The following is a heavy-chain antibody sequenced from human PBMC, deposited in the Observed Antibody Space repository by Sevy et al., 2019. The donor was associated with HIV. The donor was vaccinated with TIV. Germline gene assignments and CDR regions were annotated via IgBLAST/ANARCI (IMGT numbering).Heavy chain of an antibody. D-gene: IGHD6-6*01. V-gene: IGHV3-11*01. CDR2: ISSSGSTI. CDR1: GFTFSDYY. Sequence: GGSLRLSCAASGFTFSDYYMSWIRQAPGKGLEWVSYISSSGSTIYYADSVKGRFSISRGNGKNSLYLQMNSLRAEDTGLYYCARGSRYSSSSGGGYYYYYGMDVWGQGTTVTVSS. J-gene: IGHJ6*02. CDR3: ARGSRYSSSSGGGYYYYYGMDV.